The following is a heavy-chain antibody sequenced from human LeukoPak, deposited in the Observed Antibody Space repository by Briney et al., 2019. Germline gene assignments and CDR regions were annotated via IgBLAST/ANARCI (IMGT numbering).Heavy chain of an antibody. D-gene: IGHD6-19*01. CDR2: IIPILGIA. V-gene: IGHV1-69*04. CDR1: GGTFSRNT. CDR3: ARDRHRAVAGTCDY. J-gene: IGHJ4*02. Sequence: SVKVSCKASGGTFSRNTISWVRQAPGQGLEWMGRIIPILGIANYAQKFQGRVTITADKSTSTAYMELSSLRSEDTAVYYCARDRHRAVAGTCDYWGQGTLVTVSS.